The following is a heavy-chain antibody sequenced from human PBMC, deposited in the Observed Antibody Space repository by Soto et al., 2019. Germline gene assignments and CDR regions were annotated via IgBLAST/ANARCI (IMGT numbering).Heavy chain of an antibody. CDR1: GESISSISYY. J-gene: IGHJ4*02. V-gene: IGHV4-39*01. D-gene: IGHD2-21*02. CDR3: ARQRTTVVTQAYFDH. CDR2: IYYSGRT. Sequence: ETLSLTSIVSGESISSISYYWVWIRQPPVKGLEWIGSIYYSGRTYYNPSFKNRVTISIDTSKNQFSLKLSSVTATDTAVYYCARQRTTVVTQAYFDHWGEGALVTVSS.